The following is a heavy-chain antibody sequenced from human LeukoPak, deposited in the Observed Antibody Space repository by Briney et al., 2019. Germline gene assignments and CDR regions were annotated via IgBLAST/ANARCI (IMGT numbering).Heavy chain of an antibody. J-gene: IGHJ5*01. CDR3: ASTIHGSTSDSEGYYPKWFDP. CDR1: ASVFSRLT. CDR2: ISTSSNYI. Sequence: PGGSLRLSCSAPASVFSRLTMNWFRQSPGKGLEWVSSISTSSNYIFYSDSVKGRFNISRDNTKNSLFLDMTTLRDEDTAVYYCASTIHGSTSDSEGYYPKWFDPWGQGTVVTVSS. V-gene: IGHV3-21*01. D-gene: IGHD3-3*01.